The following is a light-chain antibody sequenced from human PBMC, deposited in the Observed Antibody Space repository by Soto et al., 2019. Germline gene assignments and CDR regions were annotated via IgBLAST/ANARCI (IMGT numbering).Light chain of an antibody. CDR2: GAS. CDR1: QSVSSN. J-gene: IGKJ4*01. V-gene: IGKV3-15*01. Sequence: EIVMTHSPATLSGSPGERATLSCRASQSVSSNLAWYQQKPGQAPRLLIYGASTRATGIPARFSGSGSGTEFTLTISSLQSEDFAVYYCQQYNNWLTFGGGTKVEIK. CDR3: QQYNNWLT.